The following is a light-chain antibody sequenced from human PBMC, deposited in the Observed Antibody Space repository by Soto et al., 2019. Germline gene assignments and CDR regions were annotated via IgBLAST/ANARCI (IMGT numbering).Light chain of an antibody. CDR3: QQYVSWT. Sequence: EIVLTQSPGTLSVSPGERATLSCRASQTISSNYLAWYQQKPGQAPSLLIYGTSIRATGIPDRFSGSGSGTDFTLTISRLEHEDSAIYYCQQYVSWTFGQGNKGEIQ. J-gene: IGKJ1*01. CDR2: GTS. V-gene: IGKV3-20*01. CDR1: QTISSNY.